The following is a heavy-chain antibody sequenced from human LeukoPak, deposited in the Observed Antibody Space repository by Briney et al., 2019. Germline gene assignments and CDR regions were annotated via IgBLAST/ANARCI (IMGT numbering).Heavy chain of an antibody. D-gene: IGHD3-10*01. V-gene: IGHV1-69*05. CDR3: ANLWFGELSKDAFDI. CDR2: MITIFGTA. J-gene: IGHJ3*02. Sequence: ASVKVSCKASGGTFSSYGISWGRQAPGQGLECRGGMITIFGTANYAQKFQGRVTITTDESTSTAYMELSSLRSADTAVYSCANLWFGELSKDAFDIWGQGTMVTVSS. CDR1: GGTFSSYG.